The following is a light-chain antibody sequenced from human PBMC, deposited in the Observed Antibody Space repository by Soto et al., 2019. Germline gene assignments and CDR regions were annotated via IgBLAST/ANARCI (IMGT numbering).Light chain of an antibody. CDR1: QGISNH. V-gene: IGKV1-17*03. Sequence: DIQMTQSPSAMSASVGDRVTIACRASQGISNHLVWFQQRPGKVPKRLIYDASSLQTGVPSRFSGSGSGKDFTLTISSLQPEDFATYYCLQDYNYPLAFGQGTKVDI. CDR2: DAS. CDR3: LQDYNYPLA. J-gene: IGKJ1*01.